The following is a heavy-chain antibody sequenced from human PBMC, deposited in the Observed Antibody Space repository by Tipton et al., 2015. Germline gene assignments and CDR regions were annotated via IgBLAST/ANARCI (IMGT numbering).Heavy chain of an antibody. CDR1: GGSISNYY. D-gene: IGHD2-8*02. CDR2: IYHTGST. CDR3: APRPHWWGAFDI. J-gene: IGHJ3*02. V-gene: IGHV4-34*01. Sequence: LRLSCTVSGGSISNYYWSWIRQPPGKGLEWIGEIYHTGSTNYNPSLKSRVTISVDTSKNQFSLKLNSVTAADTAVYYCAPRPHWWGAFDIWGQGTMVTVSS.